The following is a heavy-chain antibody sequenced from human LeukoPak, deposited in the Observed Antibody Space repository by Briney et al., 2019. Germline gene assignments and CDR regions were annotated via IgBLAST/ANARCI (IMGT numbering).Heavy chain of an antibody. CDR3: AKADYGDPGSGY. CDR2: ISSSSSYI. Sequence: PGGSLRLSCAASGFTFSSYSMNWVRQAPGKGLEWVSSISSSSSYIYYADSVKGRFTISRDNSKNTLYLQMNSLRAEDTAVYYCAKADYGDPGSGYWGQGTLVTVSS. V-gene: IGHV3-21*04. J-gene: IGHJ4*02. D-gene: IGHD4-17*01. CDR1: GFTFSSYS.